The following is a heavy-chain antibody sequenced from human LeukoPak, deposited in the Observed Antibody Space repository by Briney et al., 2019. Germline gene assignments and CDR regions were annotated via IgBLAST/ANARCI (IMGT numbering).Heavy chain of an antibody. CDR3: ATIPYYYGMAV. J-gene: IGHJ6*01. Sequence: GGSLRLSCAASGFTFSSYWMSWVRQAPGKGLEWVANIKQDGSEKHYVDSVKGRFTISRDNAKNSLYLQMSSLRAEDTAVYYCATIPYYYGMAVWGQGTTVTVSS. D-gene: IGHD2-2*02. V-gene: IGHV3-7*01. CDR2: IKQDGSEK. CDR1: GFTFSSYW.